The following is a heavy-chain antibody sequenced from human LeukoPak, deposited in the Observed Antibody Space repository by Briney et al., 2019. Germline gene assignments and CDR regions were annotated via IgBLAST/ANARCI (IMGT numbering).Heavy chain of an antibody. D-gene: IGHD6-19*01. CDR3: ARFKRAGGWSYFDY. Sequence: SETLSLTCTVSGGSISPYYWSWIRQPPGKGLEWIGYIYYSGSTNYSPSLKSRVTISVDTSKNQFSLKLSSVTAADTAVYYCARFKRAGGWSYFDYWGQGTLVTVSS. J-gene: IGHJ4*02. CDR1: GGSISPYY. CDR2: IYYSGST. V-gene: IGHV4-59*01.